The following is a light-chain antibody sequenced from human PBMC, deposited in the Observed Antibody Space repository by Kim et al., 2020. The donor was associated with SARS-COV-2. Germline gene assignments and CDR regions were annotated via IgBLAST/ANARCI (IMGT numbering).Light chain of an antibody. V-gene: IGKV1-27*01. CDR3: QQCKGAPWT. J-gene: IGKJ1*01. CDR1: QGISNY. CDR2: AAS. Sequence: ASGGDRVTITCRASQGISNYLAWYQQKPGKVPTLLIYAASALRSGVPSRFSGSGSGTDFTLTITSLQPEDVAVYYCQQCKGAPWTFGHGTKVDIK.